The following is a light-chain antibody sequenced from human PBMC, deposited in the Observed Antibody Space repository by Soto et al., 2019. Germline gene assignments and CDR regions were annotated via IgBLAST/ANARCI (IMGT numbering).Light chain of an antibody. CDR2: GTS. CDR1: QSVGRN. CDR3: QQYSSAPRT. Sequence: EIVMTQSPVALSVSPGERAALSCRASQSVGRNFAWYQQRPGQAPRVLIYGTSTRPTGVPARFSGSGSGTDFTLTISSLQSEDVAVYYCQQYSSAPRTFGQGTKVEIK. J-gene: IGKJ1*01. V-gene: IGKV3-15*01.